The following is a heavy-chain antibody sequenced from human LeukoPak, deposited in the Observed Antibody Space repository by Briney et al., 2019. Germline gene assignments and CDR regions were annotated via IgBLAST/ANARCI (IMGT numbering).Heavy chain of an antibody. D-gene: IGHD3-10*01. CDR3: ARDRHTVRGVMDYYGMDV. V-gene: IGHV3-30-3*01. CDR1: GFTFSSYA. Sequence: GRSLRLSCAASGFTFSSYAMHWVRQAPGKGLEWVAVISYDGSNKYYADSVKGRFTISRDNSKNTLYLQMNSLRAEDTAVYYCARDRHTVRGVMDYYGMDVWGQGTTVTVSS. CDR2: ISYDGSNK. J-gene: IGHJ6*02.